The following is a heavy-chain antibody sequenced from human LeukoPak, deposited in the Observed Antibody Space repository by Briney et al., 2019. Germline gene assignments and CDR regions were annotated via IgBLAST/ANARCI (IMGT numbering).Heavy chain of an antibody. D-gene: IGHD1-26*01. Sequence: GGSLRLSCAASGFTFSSYAMHWVRQAPGKGLEWVAVLSSDGNNNYYADSVKGRFTISRGNSKNTLFLQINSLRAEDTAVYYCARDMSGSYGTFDYWGQGTLVTVSS. CDR3: ARDMSGSYGTFDY. CDR1: GFTFSSYA. V-gene: IGHV3-30-3*01. CDR2: LSSDGNNN. J-gene: IGHJ4*02.